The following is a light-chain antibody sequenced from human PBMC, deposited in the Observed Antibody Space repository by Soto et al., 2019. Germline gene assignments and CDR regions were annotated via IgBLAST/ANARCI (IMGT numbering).Light chain of an antibody. V-gene: IGKV1-5*03. Sequence: GDRVAISFRASDNINTWVAWYQQKPGKAPNLLIYKASTLETGVPSRFTGSGSGTEFTLTISSLEPEDFALYYCQHYAHNSPITFGQGTRLEIK. CDR3: QHYAHNSPIT. J-gene: IGKJ5*01. CDR1: DNINTW. CDR2: KAS.